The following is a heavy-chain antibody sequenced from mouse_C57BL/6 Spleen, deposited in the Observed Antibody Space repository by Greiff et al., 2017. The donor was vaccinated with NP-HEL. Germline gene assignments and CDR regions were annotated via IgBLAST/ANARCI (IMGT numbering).Heavy chain of an antibody. CDR1: GYTFTGYW. J-gene: IGHJ1*03. CDR2: ILPGSGST. CDR3: ARDRHFDV. V-gene: IGHV1-9*01. Sequence: VQLQQSGAELMKPGASVKLSCKATGYTFTGYWIEWVKQRPGHGLEWIGEILPGSGSTNSNEKFKGKATFTADTSSNTAYMQLSSLTTEDSAIYYCARDRHFDVWGTGTTVTVSS.